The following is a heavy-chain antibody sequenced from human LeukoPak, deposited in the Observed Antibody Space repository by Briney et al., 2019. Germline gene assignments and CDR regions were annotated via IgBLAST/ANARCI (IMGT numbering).Heavy chain of an antibody. CDR2: INHSGST. V-gene: IGHV4-34*01. J-gene: IGHJ4*02. D-gene: IGHD2-2*01. Sequence: PSETLSLTCAVYGGSFSGYYWSWIRQPPGKGLEWIGEINHSGSTNYNPSPKSRVTISVDTSKNQFSLKLSSVTAADTAVYYCARGRRGLSRYCSSTSCYYYFDYWGQGTLVTVSS. CDR3: ARGRRGLSRYCSSTSCYYYFDY. CDR1: GGSFSGYY.